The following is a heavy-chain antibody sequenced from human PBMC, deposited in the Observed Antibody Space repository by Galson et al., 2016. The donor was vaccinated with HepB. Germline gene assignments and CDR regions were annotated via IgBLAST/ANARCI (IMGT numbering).Heavy chain of an antibody. V-gene: IGHV6-1*01. CDR3: ARWAYSSFDI. D-gene: IGHD2-15*01. J-gene: IGHJ3*02. CDR1: GDSVSNNHVA. Sequence: CAISGDSVSNNHVAWNWIRQSPSRGLEWLGRTYRGSNQYAASMRGRIAINSDTSTNQFSLQLSSVTPEDAGLYYCARWAYSSFDIWGQGTMVTVSS. CDR2: TYRGSN.